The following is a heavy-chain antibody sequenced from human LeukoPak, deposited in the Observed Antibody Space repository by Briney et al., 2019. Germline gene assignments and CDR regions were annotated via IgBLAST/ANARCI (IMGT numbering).Heavy chain of an antibody. J-gene: IGHJ4*02. CDR1: GGSITYSHYY. V-gene: IGHV4-39*07. CDR2: IYYSGST. Sequence: SETLSLTCSVSGGSITYSHYYWGWVRQPPGKGLEWIGGIYYSGSTYYNPSLKSRVTISVDTSRNQFSLKLSSVTAADTAVYYCATRGWYSDYFDYWGQGTLVTVSS. D-gene: IGHD6-19*01. CDR3: ATRGWYSDYFDY.